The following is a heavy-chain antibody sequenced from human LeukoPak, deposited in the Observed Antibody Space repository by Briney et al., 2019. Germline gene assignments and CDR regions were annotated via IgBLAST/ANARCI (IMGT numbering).Heavy chain of an antibody. V-gene: IGHV4-59*01. CDR1: GDSISSYY. Sequence: SKTLSLTCTVSGDSISSYYWCWIQQSPGKGLEWIGYIYYSGSTNYNPSLKSRVTISVDTSKNQFSLKLSSVTAADTAVYYCARSGSWSAFDIWGQGTMVTVSS. CDR3: ARSGSWSAFDI. CDR2: IYYSGST. D-gene: IGHD1-1*01. J-gene: IGHJ3*02.